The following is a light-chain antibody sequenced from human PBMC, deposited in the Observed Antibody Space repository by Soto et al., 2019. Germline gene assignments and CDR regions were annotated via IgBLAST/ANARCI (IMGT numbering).Light chain of an antibody. CDR3: QQYGSSPST. J-gene: IGKJ1*01. CDR2: GSS. V-gene: IGKV3-20*01. Sequence: EIVLTQSPGTLSLSPGDTATLSCRASQSVYSTYLAWYQHKVGQAPRLLIYGSSTRATVIPDRFSGSGSGTDFPLTIRRLEPEDFAVYYCQQYGSSPSTFGQGTKVEVK. CDR1: QSVYSTY.